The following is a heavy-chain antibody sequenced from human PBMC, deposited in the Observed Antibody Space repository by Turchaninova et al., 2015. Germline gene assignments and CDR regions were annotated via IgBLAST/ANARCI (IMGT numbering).Heavy chain of an antibody. CDR1: GFTFSNAW. J-gene: IGHJ4*02. D-gene: IGHD3-10*01. CDR3: SGDSFGY. V-gene: IGHV3-15*01. Sequence: SGGSLRPSCAASGFTFSNAWMSWVRQAPGKGLEWVGRIKRKTDGGTTDYAAPVKGRFTISRDDSKNTLYLQMNSLKPEDTAVYYCSGDSFGYWGQGTLVTVSS. CDR2: IKRKTDGGTT.